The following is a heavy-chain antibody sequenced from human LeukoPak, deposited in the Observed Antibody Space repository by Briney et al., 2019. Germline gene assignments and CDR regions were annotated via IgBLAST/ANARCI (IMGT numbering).Heavy chain of an antibody. J-gene: IGHJ3*02. V-gene: IGHV1-69*13. Sequence: ASVKVSCKASGYTFSSYAISWVRQAPGQGLEWMGGIIPIFGTANYAQKFQGRVTITADESTSTAYMELSSLRSEDTAVYYCARGGVIADSGYEVDAFDIWGQGTMVTVSS. CDR3: ARGGVIADSGYEVDAFDI. D-gene: IGHD5-12*01. CDR2: IIPIFGTA. CDR1: GYTFSSYA.